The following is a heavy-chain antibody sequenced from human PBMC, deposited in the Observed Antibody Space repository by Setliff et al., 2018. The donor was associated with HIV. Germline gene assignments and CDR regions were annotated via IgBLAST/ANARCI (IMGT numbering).Heavy chain of an antibody. Sequence: ASVKVSCKASGYTFTDYFMHWVRQAPGQGLEWMGWISAYNGNTNYAQKLQGRVTMTTDTSTSTAYMELRSLRSDDTAVYYCARSDDSSGYYRVVDAFDIWGQGTMVTVSS. CDR3: ARSDDSSGYYRVVDAFDI. V-gene: IGHV1-18*04. CDR1: GYTFTDYF. D-gene: IGHD3-22*01. J-gene: IGHJ3*02. CDR2: ISAYNGNT.